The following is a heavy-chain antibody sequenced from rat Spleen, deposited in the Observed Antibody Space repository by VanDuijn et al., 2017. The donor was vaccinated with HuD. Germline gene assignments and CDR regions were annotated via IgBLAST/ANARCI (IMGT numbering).Heavy chain of an antibody. J-gene: IGHJ2*01. CDR2: IWGNGNT. D-gene: IGHD1-2*01. Sequence: QVQLKESGPGLVQPSQTLSLTCTVSGFSLSNYGVIWVRQPPGKGREWMGVIWGNGNTNYNSPLKSRLSISRDTPKSQIYLKMNSLQIEDTATYFCARADVAGLSTDGIWGQGIMVTVSS. V-gene: IGHV2-13*01. CDR1: GFSLSNYG. CDR3: ARADVAGLSTDGI.